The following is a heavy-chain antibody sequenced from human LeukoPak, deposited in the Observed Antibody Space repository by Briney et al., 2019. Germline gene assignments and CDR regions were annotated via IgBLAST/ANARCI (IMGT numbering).Heavy chain of an antibody. CDR1: GFTFSSYS. J-gene: IGHJ4*02. Sequence: PGGSLRLSCAASGFTFSSYSMNWVRQAPGKGLEWVSYISSSSSTIYYADSVKGRFTISRDNAKNSLYLQMNSLRAEDTAVYYCARDHQSRGGYYDSSGYPYYFDYWGQGTLVTVSS. CDR3: ARDHQSRGGYYDSSGYPYYFDY. V-gene: IGHV3-48*04. D-gene: IGHD3-22*01. CDR2: ISSSSSTI.